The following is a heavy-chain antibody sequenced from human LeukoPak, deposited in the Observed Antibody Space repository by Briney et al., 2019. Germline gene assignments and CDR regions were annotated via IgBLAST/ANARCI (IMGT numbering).Heavy chain of an antibody. CDR2: MNPNTGDT. D-gene: IGHD3-3*01. Sequence: ASVKLSIKASGYSFTTYDINWVRQAPGQGLEWMGWMNPNTGDTGYAQKFEGRVTMTRDTSISTAYMELSSLTSEDTAIYYCARLGLEWFHYYYLDVWGKGTTVTVSS. CDR3: ARLGLEWFHYYYLDV. J-gene: IGHJ6*03. V-gene: IGHV1-8*02. CDR1: GYSFTTYD.